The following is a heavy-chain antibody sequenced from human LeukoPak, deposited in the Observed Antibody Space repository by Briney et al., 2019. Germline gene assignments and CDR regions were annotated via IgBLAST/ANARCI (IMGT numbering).Heavy chain of an antibody. J-gene: IGHJ5*02. CDR1: GFTVSSNY. Sequence: VGSLRLSCAASGFTVSSNYWSWVRQAPGKGLEWVSRINSDGSSTSYADSVKGRFTISRDNAKNTLYLQMNSLRAEDTAVYYCARDAVVEANWFDPWGQGTLVTVSS. CDR3: ARDAVVEANWFDP. D-gene: IGHD2-15*01. CDR2: INSDGSST. V-gene: IGHV3-74*01.